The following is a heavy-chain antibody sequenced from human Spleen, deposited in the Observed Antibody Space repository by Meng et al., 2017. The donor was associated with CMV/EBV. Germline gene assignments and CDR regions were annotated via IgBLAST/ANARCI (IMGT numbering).Heavy chain of an antibody. Sequence: GGSIRGGNWRTGVRQPPGKGLEWIGEIYHSGSTKYNPSLKSRVTMSVDKSNNQFSLRLSSVSAADTGVYYCARGSSIIAAALGYWGQGTLVTVSS. CDR3: ARGSSIIAAALGY. CDR1: GGSIRGGNW. CDR2: IYHSGST. D-gene: IGHD6-13*01. V-gene: IGHV4-4*02. J-gene: IGHJ4*02.